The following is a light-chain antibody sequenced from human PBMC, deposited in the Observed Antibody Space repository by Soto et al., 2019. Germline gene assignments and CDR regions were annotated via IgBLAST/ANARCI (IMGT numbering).Light chain of an antibody. J-gene: IGLJ3*02. V-gene: IGLV2-8*01. CDR2: EVS. CDR1: SSDVGGYNY. CDR3: NSYAGSNNWV. Sequence: QSALTQPPSASGSPGQSVTISCTGTSSDVGGYNYVSWYQQHPGKAPKLMIYEVSKRPSGVPDRFSGSKSGNTASLTVSGLHADDDADYYCNSYAGSNNWVFGGGTKLTVL.